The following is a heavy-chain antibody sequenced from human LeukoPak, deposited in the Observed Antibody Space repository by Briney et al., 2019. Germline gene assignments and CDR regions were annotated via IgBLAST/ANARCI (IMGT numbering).Heavy chain of an antibody. V-gene: IGHV3-74*01. J-gene: IGHJ4*02. CDR3: AKDQPPYSSGWYPDY. D-gene: IGHD6-19*01. Sequence: GGSLRLSCAASGFTFSSYWMHWVRQAPGKGLVWVSRINSDGSSTSYADSVKGRFTISRDNAKNTLYLQMNSLRAEDTAVYYCAKDQPPYSSGWYPDYWGQGTLVTVSS. CDR2: INSDGSST. CDR1: GFTFSSYW.